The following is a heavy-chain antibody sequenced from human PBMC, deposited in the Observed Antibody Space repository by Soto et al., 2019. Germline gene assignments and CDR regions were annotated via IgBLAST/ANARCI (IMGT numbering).Heavy chain of an antibody. J-gene: IGHJ5*02. CDR3: VASLAASGLNWLDP. V-gene: IGHV4-4*07. D-gene: IGHD6-13*01. CDR1: GGSISKKY. CDR2: IFANGHT. Sequence: SETLSLTCIVSGGSISKKYWNWVRQPPGKGLEWIGLIFANGHTDYNPSLKSRVTMSVDASKNQFSPRLTSMTAADTAVYYCVASLAASGLNWLDPWGRGTLVTVSS.